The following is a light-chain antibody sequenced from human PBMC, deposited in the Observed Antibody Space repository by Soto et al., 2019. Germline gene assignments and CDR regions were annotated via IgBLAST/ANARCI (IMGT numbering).Light chain of an antibody. V-gene: IGKV1-5*03. CDR2: KAS. Sequence: DIQMTQSPSTLSASVGDTVTITYRASQTISSWLAWYQQKPGKAPNLLIYKASILESGVPSRFSGSGSGTEFTLTINSLQPDDFATYYCQQYTRPCTFGQGTKLEIK. CDR1: QTISSW. CDR3: QQYTRPCT. J-gene: IGKJ2*02.